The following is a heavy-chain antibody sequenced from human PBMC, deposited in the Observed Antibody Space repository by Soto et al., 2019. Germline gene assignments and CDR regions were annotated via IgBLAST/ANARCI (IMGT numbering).Heavy chain of an antibody. V-gene: IGHV3-21*01. D-gene: IGHD3-22*01. CDR1: GFTFSSYS. CDR3: ARDRGYYDSSGPGAFDI. Sequence: EVQLVESGGGLVKPGGSLRLSCAASGFTFSSYSMNWVRQAPGKGLEWVSSISSSSSYIYYADSVKGRFTISRDNAKNSLYLQMNSRRAEDTAVYYCARDRGYYDSSGPGAFDIWGQGTMVTVSS. J-gene: IGHJ3*02. CDR2: ISSSSSYI.